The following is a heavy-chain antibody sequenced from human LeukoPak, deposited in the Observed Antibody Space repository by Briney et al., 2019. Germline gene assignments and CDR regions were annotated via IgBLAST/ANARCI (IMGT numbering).Heavy chain of an antibody. CDR1: GYSFTNYW. D-gene: IGHD2-2*01. Sequence: GESLKISCKGSGYSFTNYWIGWVRQMPGKGLEWMGIIYPGDSDTRYSPSFQGQVTISADKSISTAYLQWSSLKASDTAMYYCARRRTYCSSTSCPADYYYYGMDVWGQGTTVTVSS. CDR2: IYPGDSDT. V-gene: IGHV5-51*01. J-gene: IGHJ6*02. CDR3: ARRRTYCSSTSCPADYYYYGMDV.